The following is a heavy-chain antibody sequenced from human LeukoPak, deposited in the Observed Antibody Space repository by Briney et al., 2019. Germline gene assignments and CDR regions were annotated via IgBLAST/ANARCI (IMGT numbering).Heavy chain of an antibody. CDR3: ARGVGVAGPYYYYMDV. V-gene: IGHV3-74*01. Sequence: GGSLRLSCAASGFTFSNYWVHWVRQAPGKGLVWVSRINTDGSSTNYADSVKGRFSISRDNARNTLYLQMNSLRAEDTAVYYCARGVGVAGPYYYYMDVWGKGTTVTVSS. CDR2: INTDGSST. J-gene: IGHJ6*03. CDR1: GFTFSNYW.